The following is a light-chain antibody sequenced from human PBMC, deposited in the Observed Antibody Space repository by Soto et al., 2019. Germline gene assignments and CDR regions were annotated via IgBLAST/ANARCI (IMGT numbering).Light chain of an antibody. CDR2: DAS. V-gene: IGKV1-5*01. Sequence: DIRMTQSPSTLSASVGDRVTIACRASQSVNRWLAWYQKKPGKAPKLLIYDASNLQSGVPSRFSGSGSGTEFTLSISSLQSDDFATYYCQEYNSGWRFGQGTKVEIK. J-gene: IGKJ1*01. CDR3: QEYNSGWR. CDR1: QSVNRW.